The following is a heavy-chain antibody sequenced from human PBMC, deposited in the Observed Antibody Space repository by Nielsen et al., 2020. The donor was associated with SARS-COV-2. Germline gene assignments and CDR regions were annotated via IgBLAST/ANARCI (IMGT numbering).Heavy chain of an antibody. CDR2: IKQDGSEK. CDR1: GFTFSSYW. D-gene: IGHD3-22*01. V-gene: IGHV3-7*05. Sequence: GESLKISCAASGFTFSSYWMSWVRQAPGKGLEWVANIKQDGSEKYYVGSVKGRFTISRDNAKNSLYLQMNSLRAEDTALYYCAKAVDSSGYYYYYGMDVWGQGTTVTVSS. CDR3: AKAVDSSGYYYYYGMDV. J-gene: IGHJ6*02.